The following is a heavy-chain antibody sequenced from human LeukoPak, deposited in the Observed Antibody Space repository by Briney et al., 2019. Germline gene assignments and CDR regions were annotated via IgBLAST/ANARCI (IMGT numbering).Heavy chain of an antibody. CDR1: GFTFSIAW. CDR3: ARDLASYSGSYYFDY. Sequence: GGSLRLSCAASGFTFSIAWMTWVRQAPGKGLEWVGRIKSKTDGGTTDYAAPVKGRFTISRDNAKNSLYLQMNSLRDEDTAVYYCARDLASYSGSYYFDYWGQGTLVTVSS. J-gene: IGHJ4*02. V-gene: IGHV3-15*01. CDR2: IKSKTDGGTT. D-gene: IGHD1-26*01.